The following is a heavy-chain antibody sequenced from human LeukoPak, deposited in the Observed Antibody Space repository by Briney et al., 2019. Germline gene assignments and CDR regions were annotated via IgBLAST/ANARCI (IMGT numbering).Heavy chain of an antibody. CDR2: IYYSGST. D-gene: IGHD2-21*02. V-gene: IGHV4-39*01. CDR1: GGSISSSSYY. J-gene: IGHJ3*02. CDR3: ARRIVVLTATKNAFDI. Sequence: SETLSLTCTVSGGSISSSSYYWGWIRQPPGKGLEWIVSIYYSGSTYYNPSLKSRVTISVDTSKNQFSLKLSSVTAAATAVYYCARRIVVLTATKNAFDIWGQGTMVTVSS.